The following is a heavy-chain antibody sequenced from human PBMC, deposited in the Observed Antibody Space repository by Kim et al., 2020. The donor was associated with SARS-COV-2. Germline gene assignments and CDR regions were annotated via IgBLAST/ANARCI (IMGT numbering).Heavy chain of an antibody. Sequence: GGSLRLSCAASGFTFDDYAMHWVRQAPGKGLEWVSGISWNSGSIGYADSVKGRFTISRDNAKNSLYLQMNSLRAEDTALYYCAKDMRSSWSGYIPPYYYYGMDVWGQGTTLTVSS. CDR3: AKDMRSSWSGYIPPYYYYGMDV. V-gene: IGHV3-9*01. CDR1: GFTFDDYA. CDR2: ISWNSGSI. J-gene: IGHJ6*02. D-gene: IGHD3-3*01.